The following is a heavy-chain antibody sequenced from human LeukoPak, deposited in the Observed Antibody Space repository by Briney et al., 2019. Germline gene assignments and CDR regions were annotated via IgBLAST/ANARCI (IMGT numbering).Heavy chain of an antibody. J-gene: IGHJ4*02. CDR1: GFTFNTFA. Sequence: GGSLRLSCVASGFTFNTFAMNWVRQAPGKGLEWVSSISGGTSYIYYADSVKGRFTISRDNSKNRLYLQMNSLRAEDSAVYYCAKRLAGSSGWYYFDYWGQGSLVTVSS. V-gene: IGHV3-23*01. D-gene: IGHD6-13*01. CDR2: ISGGTSYI. CDR3: AKRLAGSSGWYYFDY.